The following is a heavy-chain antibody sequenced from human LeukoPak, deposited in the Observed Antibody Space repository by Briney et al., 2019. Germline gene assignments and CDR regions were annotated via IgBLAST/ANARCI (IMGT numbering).Heavy chain of an antibody. D-gene: IGHD2-15*01. CDR3: ARSRSGGTQTKSTYFDL. CDR1: AGSFSGYY. CDR2: INHSGST. J-gene: IGHJ2*01. Sequence: SETLSLTCAVYAGSFSGYYWSWIRQPPGKVLEWIGEINHSGSTNYNPSLKSRVTISVDTSKSQFSLKLSSVTAADTAVYYCARSRSGGTQTKSTYFDLWGRGTLVTVSS. V-gene: IGHV4-34*01.